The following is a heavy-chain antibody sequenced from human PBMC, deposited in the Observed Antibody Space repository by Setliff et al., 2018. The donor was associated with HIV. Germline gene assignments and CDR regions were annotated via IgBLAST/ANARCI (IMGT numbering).Heavy chain of an antibody. CDR1: GASISRGNYY. CDR3: ARVVYTYYYMDV. Sequence: PSETLSLTCTVSGASISRGNYYWTWIRQRPGKGLEWIAFICYSGSTYYSPSLKSRLMISVDTSKNQFSLNMTSVTAADTAVYFCARVVYTYYYMDVWGKGTTVTVSS. D-gene: IGHD4-4*01. V-gene: IGHV4-30-4*08. J-gene: IGHJ6*03. CDR2: ICYSGST.